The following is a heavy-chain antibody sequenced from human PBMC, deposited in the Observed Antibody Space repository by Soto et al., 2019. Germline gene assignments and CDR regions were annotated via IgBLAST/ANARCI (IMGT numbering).Heavy chain of an antibody. CDR2: ITWNSVAL. D-gene: IGHD3-9*01. J-gene: IGHJ4*02. CDR1: GFTFDDHA. V-gene: IGHV3-9*01. Sequence: VQLVESGGGLVRPGGSLRLSCAASGFTFDDHAMHWVRQAPGKGLEWISAITWNSVALDYADSVKGRFTISRDNAKNSLYLQMNSLRHEDTALYYCAKERVRDFDGWGQGTLVTVSS. CDR3: AKERVRDFDG.